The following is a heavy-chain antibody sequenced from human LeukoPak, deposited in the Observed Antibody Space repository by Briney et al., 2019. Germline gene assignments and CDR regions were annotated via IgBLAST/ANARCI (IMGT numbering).Heavy chain of an antibody. CDR3: AKAPYSSSLYFQH. J-gene: IGHJ1*01. Sequence: SGGSLRLSCASSGFTFSSYSMSGVRQAPGKGLEWVSAISGSGGSTYYADSVKGRFTISRDNSKNTLYLQMNSLRAEDTAVYYCAKAPYSSSLYFQHWGQGTLVTVSS. V-gene: IGHV3-23*01. D-gene: IGHD6-6*01. CDR2: ISGSGGST. CDR1: GFTFSSYS.